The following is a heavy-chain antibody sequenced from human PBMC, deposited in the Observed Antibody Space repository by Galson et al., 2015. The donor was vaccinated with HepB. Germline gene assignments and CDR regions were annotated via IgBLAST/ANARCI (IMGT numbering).Heavy chain of an antibody. CDR1: GFTFSTYR. V-gene: IGHV3-30*04. D-gene: IGHD3-10*01. CDR2: ISHDGTDK. Sequence: SLRLSCAASGFTFSTYRLHWFRQAPGKGLEWVAVISHDGTDKYYAKSLEGRFTVSRDNSRSTLYLEMNSLSPDDTAIYYCAREGGEWGQGTLVTVSS. J-gene: IGHJ1*01. CDR3: AREGGE.